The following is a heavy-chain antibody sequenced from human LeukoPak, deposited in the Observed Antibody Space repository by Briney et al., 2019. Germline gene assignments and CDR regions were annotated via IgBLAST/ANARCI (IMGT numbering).Heavy chain of an antibody. CDR2: IKSKVDGGTT. J-gene: IGHJ6*04. D-gene: IGHD2-2*01. CDR1: GFTFSNAW. Sequence: PGRSLRLSCAPSGFTFSNAWMSWVRQAPGGGLEWDGCIKSKVDGGTTDYAAPVKGRFTISRDDAKNTLYLQMNSLKTEDTAVYYCAPQPIVVLPAVAMTYYYGMDVWGKGTTVTVSS. CDR3: APQPIVVLPAVAMTYYYGMDV. V-gene: IGHV3-15*01.